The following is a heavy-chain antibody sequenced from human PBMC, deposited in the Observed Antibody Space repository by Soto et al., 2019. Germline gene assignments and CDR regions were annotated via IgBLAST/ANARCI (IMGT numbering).Heavy chain of an antibody. Sequence: QVQLQESGPGLVKPSGTLSLTCVVSSGSISSSKWWSWVRQPPGKGLEWIGEIHESGSTNYNPSLKSRVTISLDKSKNQCSLKLNSVTAADTAVYYCAREGRDSYNLGYWGQGTLVTVSS. D-gene: IGHD1-1*01. J-gene: IGHJ4*02. CDR3: AREGRDSYNLGY. CDR2: IHESGST. CDR1: SGSISSSKW. V-gene: IGHV4-4*02.